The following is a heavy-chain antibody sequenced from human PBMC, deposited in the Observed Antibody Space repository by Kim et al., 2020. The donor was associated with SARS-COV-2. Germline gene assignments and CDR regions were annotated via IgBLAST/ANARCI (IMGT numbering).Heavy chain of an antibody. D-gene: IGHD3-10*01. Sequence: SETLSLTCTVSGGSISNYYWSWIRQPPGKGLEWIAFISYSGSTKNNPSLRGRVTVALDTPKNQFSLKLTSVTAADTAVYYCARHYDSGTYPLDYWGQGTLVLV. J-gene: IGHJ4*02. CDR3: ARHYDSGTYPLDY. CDR1: GGSISNYY. CDR2: ISYSGST. V-gene: IGHV4-59*08.